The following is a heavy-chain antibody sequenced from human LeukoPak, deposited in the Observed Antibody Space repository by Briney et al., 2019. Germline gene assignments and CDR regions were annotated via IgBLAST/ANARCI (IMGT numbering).Heavy chain of an antibody. D-gene: IGHD3-9*01. CDR3: ARHVATTSWLTWFDP. Sequence: SETLSLTCTVSGDSITNYYWSWIRQPPGKGLEWIGYIHTSGRTNYDPSLKSRLTISIDTSRNEFSMKLSSVTAADTAVYYCARHVATTSWLTWFDPWGQGTLVTVSS. CDR1: GDSITNYY. CDR2: IHTSGRT. J-gene: IGHJ5*02. V-gene: IGHV4-4*09.